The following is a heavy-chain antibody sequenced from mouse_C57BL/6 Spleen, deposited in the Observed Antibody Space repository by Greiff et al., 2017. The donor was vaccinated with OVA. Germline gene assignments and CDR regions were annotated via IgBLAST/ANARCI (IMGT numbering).Heavy chain of an antibody. V-gene: IGHV5-9-1*02. CDR3: TDYGNYDGFAY. CDR2: ISSGGDYI. D-gene: IGHD2-1*01. J-gene: IGHJ3*01. CDR1: GFTFSSYA. Sequence: EVQVVESGEGLVKPGGSLKLSCAASGFTFSSYAMSWVRQTPEKRLEWVAYISSGGDYIYYADTVKGRFTISRDNARNTLYLQMSSLKSEDTAMYYCTDYGNYDGFAYWGQGTLVTVSA.